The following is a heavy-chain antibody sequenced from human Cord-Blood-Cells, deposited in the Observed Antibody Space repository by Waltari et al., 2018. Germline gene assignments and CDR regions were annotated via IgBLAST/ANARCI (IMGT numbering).Heavy chain of an antibody. J-gene: IGHJ4*02. CDR2: INHSGST. D-gene: IGHD6-13*01. CDR3: ASTSSSWYDY. V-gene: IGHV4-34*01. Sequence: QVQLQQWGAGLLKPSETLSLTCAVYGGSFRGYYWSWIRQPPGKGLEWIGEINHSGSTNYNPSLKSRVTISVDTSKNQFPLKLSSVTAADTAVYYCASTSSSWYDYWGQGTLVTVSS. CDR1: GGSFRGYY.